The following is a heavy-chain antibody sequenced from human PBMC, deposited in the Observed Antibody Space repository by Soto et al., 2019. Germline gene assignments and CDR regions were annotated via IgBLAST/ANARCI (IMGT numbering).Heavy chain of an antibody. J-gene: IGHJ6*02. V-gene: IGHV4-4*07. Sequence: ASQTLSLTCTVSGGSISSYYWSWNRQPAGKGLVWIGRIHTSGSTNYNPSLKSRVTMSVDTSKNQFSLKLSSVTAADPAVYYCALTTVTYYYYYGMDVWGQGTTVTVSS. CDR2: IHTSGST. CDR1: GGSISSYY. CDR3: ALTTVTYYYYYGMDV. D-gene: IGHD4-4*01.